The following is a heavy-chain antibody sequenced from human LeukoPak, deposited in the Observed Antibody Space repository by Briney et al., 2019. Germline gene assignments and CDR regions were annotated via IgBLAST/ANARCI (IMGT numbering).Heavy chain of an antibody. CDR1: GYTFTSYD. CDR2: MNPNSGNT. V-gene: IGHV1-8*01. Sequence: ASVKVSCKASGYTFTSYDINWARQATGQGLEWLGGMNPNSGNTGYAQKFQGRVTMTRNTSISTAYMELSSLRSEDTAVYYCARGLLYYDILTGYYYWGQGTLVTVSS. CDR3: ARGLLYYDILTGYYY. D-gene: IGHD3-9*01. J-gene: IGHJ4*02.